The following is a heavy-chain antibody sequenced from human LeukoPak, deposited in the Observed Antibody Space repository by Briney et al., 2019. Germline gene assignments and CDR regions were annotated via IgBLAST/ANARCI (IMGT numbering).Heavy chain of an antibody. CDR2: IFPSGGEI. D-gene: IGHD4-17*01. J-gene: IGHJ4*02. CDR1: GYSISSGYY. V-gene: IGHV3-53*05. Sequence: ETLSLTCTVSGYSISSGYYWGWIRQPPGKGLEWVSSIFPSGGEIHYADSVRGRFTISRDNSMNTLYLQMNSLRAEDTAVYYCAKDVYGDYLDYWGQGTLVTVSS. CDR3: AKDVYGDYLDY.